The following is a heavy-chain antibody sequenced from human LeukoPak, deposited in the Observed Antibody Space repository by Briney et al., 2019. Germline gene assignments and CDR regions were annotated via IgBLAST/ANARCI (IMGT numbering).Heavy chain of an antibody. V-gene: IGHV3-23*01. CDR1: GFTFSSYA. D-gene: IGHD3-22*01. CDR3: AKPKPTYYYDSSGYLVEVWGAFDI. CDR2: ISGSGCST. Sequence: GGSLRLSCAASGFTFSSYAMSWVRQAPEKRLEWGAAISGSGCSTYYADSVKGRFTISRDNSKNTLYLQMNSLRAEDTAVYYCAKPKPTYYYDSSGYLVEVWGAFDIWGQGTMVTVSS. J-gene: IGHJ3*02.